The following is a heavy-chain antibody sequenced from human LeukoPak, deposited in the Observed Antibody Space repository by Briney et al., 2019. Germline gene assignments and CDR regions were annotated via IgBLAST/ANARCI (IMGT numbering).Heavy chain of an antibody. V-gene: IGHV3-23*01. J-gene: IGHJ4*02. CDR1: GFTFSTYA. CDR3: AKGKAYDSSASNHRVSDY. D-gene: IGHD3-22*01. Sequence: GGSLRLSCAASGFTFSTYAMSWVRQAPGKGLQWVSIINDSGRNTNYADSVKGRFTISRDNSKNTLYLQMNSLRAEDTAIYYCAKGKAYDSSASNHRVSDYWGQGALVTVSS. CDR2: INDSGRNT.